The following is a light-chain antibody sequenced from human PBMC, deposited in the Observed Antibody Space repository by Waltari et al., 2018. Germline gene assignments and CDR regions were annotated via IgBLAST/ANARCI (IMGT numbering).Light chain of an antibody. CDR3: QQSYHTPLT. V-gene: IGKV1-39*01. Sequence: DIRMTQSPSSLSASVGDRVTITCWASQSISSYLNWYQQKPGRAPKLLIYAASSLQSGVPLRSSGSGSGTEFTRTISSLQPDDFATYYCQQSYHTPLTFGGGTKVEIK. CDR2: AAS. J-gene: IGKJ4*01. CDR1: QSISSY.